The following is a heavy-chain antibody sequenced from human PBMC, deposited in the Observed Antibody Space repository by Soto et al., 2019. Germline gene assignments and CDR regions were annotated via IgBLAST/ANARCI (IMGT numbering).Heavy chain of an antibody. CDR2: IYYSGST. CDR1: CGSISSGDYY. D-gene: IGHD3-3*01. CDR3: ARDNILGILYGGMDV. V-gene: IGHV4-30-4*01. Sequence: SETLSLTCTVSCGSISSGDYYWSWIRQPPGKGLEWIGYIYYSGSTYYNPSLKSRVTISVDTSKNQFSLKLSSVTAADTAVYYCARDNILGILYGGMDVWGQGTTVTVSS. J-gene: IGHJ6*02.